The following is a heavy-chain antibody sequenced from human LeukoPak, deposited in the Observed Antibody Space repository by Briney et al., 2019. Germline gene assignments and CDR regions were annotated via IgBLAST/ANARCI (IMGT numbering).Heavy chain of an antibody. D-gene: IGHD3-22*01. V-gene: IGHV2-70*11. Sequence: GSGPALVKPTQTLTLTCTFSGFSLSTSGMCVSWIRQPPGKALEWLARIDWDDDKYYSISLKTRLTISKDTSKNQVVLTMTNMDPVDTATYYCARMGVNSSGYFDYFDYWGQGTLVTVSS. CDR3: ARMGVNSSGYFDYFDY. CDR1: GFSLSTSGMC. J-gene: IGHJ4*02. CDR2: IDWDDDK.